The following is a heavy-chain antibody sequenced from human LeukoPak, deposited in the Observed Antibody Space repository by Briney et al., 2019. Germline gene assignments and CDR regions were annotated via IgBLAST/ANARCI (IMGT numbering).Heavy chain of an antibody. CDR2: MNPNSGNT. J-gene: IGHJ4*02. V-gene: IGHV1-8*01. D-gene: IGHD2-2*01. CDR1: GYIFSNYD. Sequence: EASVKVTFKASGYIFSNYDISWVRQATGQGLEWMGWMNPNSGNTGYALQFQGRVTFSTDASITTAYMEMSRVRSDDTAVYYCARAVRYQLLPDFGGQGTLVTVSS. CDR3: ARAVRYQLLPDF.